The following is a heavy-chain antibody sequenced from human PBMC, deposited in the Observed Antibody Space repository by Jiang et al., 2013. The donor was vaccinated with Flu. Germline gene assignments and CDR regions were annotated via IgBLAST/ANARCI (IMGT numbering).Heavy chain of an antibody. D-gene: IGHD5-18*01. CDR2: INAGNGNT. CDR1: GYIFTYYT. V-gene: IGHV1-3*01. J-gene: IGHJ4*02. CDR3: ARSGYSSGYVGCFDY. Sequence: GASVKVSCKASGYIFTYYTIHWMRQAPGQRLEWMAWINAGNGNTRYSQKFQGRVAVTSDTSASTAYMELSGLTSEDTAVYYCARSGYSSGYVGCFDYWGQGTLVTASS.